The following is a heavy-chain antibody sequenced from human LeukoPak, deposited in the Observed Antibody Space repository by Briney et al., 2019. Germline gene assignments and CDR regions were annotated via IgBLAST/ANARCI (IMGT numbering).Heavy chain of an antibody. CDR3: AREGYSSSHYYMDV. D-gene: IGHD6-6*01. J-gene: IGHJ6*03. CDR2: ISYDGSNK. Sequence: GGSLRLSCAGSGFIFRGYHMNWVRQAPGKGLEWVAVISYDGSNKYYADSVKGRFTISRDNSKNTLYLQMNSLRAEDTAVYYCAREGYSSSHYYMDVWGKGTTVTVSS. V-gene: IGHV3-30*03. CDR1: GFIFRGYH.